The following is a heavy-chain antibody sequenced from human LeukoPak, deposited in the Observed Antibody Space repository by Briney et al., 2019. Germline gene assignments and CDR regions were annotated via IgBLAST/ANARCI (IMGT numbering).Heavy chain of an antibody. Sequence: ASVKVSCKASGYTFTSYDINWVRQATGQGLEWMGWMNPNSGNTGYAQKFQGRVTITRNTSISTAYMELSSLRSEDTAVYYCARAFLPLSPDFDYWGQGTLVTVSS. CDR1: GYTFTSYD. V-gene: IGHV1-8*03. J-gene: IGHJ4*02. CDR3: ARAFLPLSPDFDY. D-gene: IGHD2/OR15-2a*01. CDR2: MNPNSGNT.